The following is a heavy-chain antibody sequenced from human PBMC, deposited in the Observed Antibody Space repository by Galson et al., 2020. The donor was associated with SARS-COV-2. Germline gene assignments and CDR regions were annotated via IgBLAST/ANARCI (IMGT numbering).Heavy chain of an antibody. D-gene: IGHD6-6*01. V-gene: IGHV1-69*13. Sequence: SVKVSCKASGGTFSNYAISWVRQAPGQGLEWMGGIIPIFGSANYAQKLQGRVTITADESTSTAYMELNSLRSEDTALYYCARGGYIAARPPGHYVMDGWGKGTTVTVSS. J-gene: IGHJ6*04. CDR1: GGTFSNYA. CDR3: ARGGYIAARPPGHYVMDG. CDR2: IIPIFGSA.